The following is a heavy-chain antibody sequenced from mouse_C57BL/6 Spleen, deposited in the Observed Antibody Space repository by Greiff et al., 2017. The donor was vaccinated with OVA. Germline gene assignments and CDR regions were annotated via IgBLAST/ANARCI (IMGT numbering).Heavy chain of an antibody. Sequence: EVHLVESGGGLVKPGGSLKLSCAASGFTFSSYTMSWVRQTPEKRLEWVATISGGGGNTYYPDSVKGRFTISRDNAKNTLYLQMSSLRSEDTALYYCARNYGNYDWYFDVWGTGTTVTVSS. CDR1: GFTFSSYT. V-gene: IGHV5-9*01. D-gene: IGHD2-1*01. CDR3: ARNYGNYDWYFDV. CDR2: ISGGGGNT. J-gene: IGHJ1*03.